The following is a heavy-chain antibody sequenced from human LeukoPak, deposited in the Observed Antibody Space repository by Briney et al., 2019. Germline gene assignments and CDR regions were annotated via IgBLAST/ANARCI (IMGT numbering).Heavy chain of an antibody. Sequence: SETLSLTCAVYGGSFSGYYWSWIRQPPGKGLEWIGEINHSGSTNYNPSLKSRVTISVDTSKNQFSLKLSSVTAADTAVYYCARDNAETYYDILTGYYPAFRAFDIWGQGAMVTVSS. CDR1: GGSFSGYY. V-gene: IGHV4-34*01. D-gene: IGHD3-9*01. CDR3: ARDNAETYYDILTGYYPAFRAFDI. CDR2: INHSGST. J-gene: IGHJ3*02.